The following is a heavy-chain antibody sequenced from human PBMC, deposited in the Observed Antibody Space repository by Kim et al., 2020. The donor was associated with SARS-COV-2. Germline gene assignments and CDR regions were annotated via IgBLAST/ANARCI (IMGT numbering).Heavy chain of an antibody. J-gene: IGHJ4*02. V-gene: IGHV1-46*01. Sequence: TSYAQKFQGRVTMTRDTSTSTVYMELSSLRSEDTAVYYCARDWNGGYIDYWGQGTLVTVSS. D-gene: IGHD3-3*01. CDR2: T. CDR3: ARDWNGGYIDY.